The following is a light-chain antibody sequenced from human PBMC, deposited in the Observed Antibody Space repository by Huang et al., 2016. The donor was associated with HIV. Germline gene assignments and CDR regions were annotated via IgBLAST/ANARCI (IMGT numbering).Light chain of an antibody. V-gene: IGKV2-28*01. J-gene: IGKJ5*01. Sequence: DIVMTQSPLSLPVTPGEPASISCRSSQSLLHSNGYNYLDWYLQKPGQSPQLLIYLGSSRAAGVPGRFSGSGSGTDFTLKISRVDAEDVGVYYCMQALQTPGFGQGTRLEIK. CDR2: LGS. CDR1: QSLLHSNGYNY. CDR3: MQALQTPG.